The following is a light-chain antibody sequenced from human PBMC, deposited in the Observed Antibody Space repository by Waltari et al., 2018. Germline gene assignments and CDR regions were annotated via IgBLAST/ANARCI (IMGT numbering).Light chain of an antibody. CDR3: SSFAGSSQML. CDR1: RSSAGGFAH. Sequence: QSALTQPPSASGSPRQSVPIPCPGTRSSAGGFAHVPWYQQHPGKVPRLMIYEVSKRPSGVPDRFSGSKSGNTASLTVSGLQVEDEADYYCSSFAGSSQMLFGGGTKLTVL. V-gene: IGLV2-8*01. J-gene: IGLJ2*01. CDR2: EVS.